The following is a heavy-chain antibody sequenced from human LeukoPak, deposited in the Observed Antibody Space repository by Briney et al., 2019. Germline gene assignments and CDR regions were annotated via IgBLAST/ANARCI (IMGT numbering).Heavy chain of an antibody. CDR1: GFTFSSYG. Sequence: GGSLRLSCAASGFTFSSYGMHWVRQAPGKGLEWVAVISYDGGNKYYADSVKGRFTISRDNSKNTLYLQMNSLRAEGTAVYYCAKDFAGAVADLWGQGTLVTVSS. J-gene: IGHJ4*02. CDR3: AKDFAGAVADL. CDR2: ISYDGGNK. D-gene: IGHD6-19*01. V-gene: IGHV3-30*18.